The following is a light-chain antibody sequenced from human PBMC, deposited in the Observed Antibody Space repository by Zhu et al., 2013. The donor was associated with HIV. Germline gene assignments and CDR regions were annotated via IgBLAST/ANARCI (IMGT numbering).Light chain of an antibody. CDR2: AAS. Sequence: QLTQSPSSLSASVGDRVTITCRASQDIGNYLAWYQQKPGQVPILLIYAASTLQSGVPSRFAGSGSGTHFTLTVNSLQPQDVASYYCQKXSSVPLTFGGGTKLEI. CDR3: QKXSSVPLT. CDR1: QDIGNY. J-gene: IGKJ4*01. V-gene: IGKV1-27*01.